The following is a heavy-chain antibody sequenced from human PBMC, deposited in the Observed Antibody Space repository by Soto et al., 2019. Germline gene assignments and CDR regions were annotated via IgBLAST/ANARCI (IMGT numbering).Heavy chain of an antibody. V-gene: IGHV4-31*03. J-gene: IGHJ5*02. Sequence: QVQLQESGPGLVKPSQTLSLTCTVSGGSISSGGYYWSWIRQHPGKGLEWIGYIYYSGSTYYNPSLKSRVTISVDTSKSQFSLKLSSVTAADTAVYYCARAATVTTVWFDPWGQGTLVTVSS. D-gene: IGHD4-17*01. CDR2: IYYSGST. CDR1: GGSISSGGYY. CDR3: ARAATVTTVWFDP.